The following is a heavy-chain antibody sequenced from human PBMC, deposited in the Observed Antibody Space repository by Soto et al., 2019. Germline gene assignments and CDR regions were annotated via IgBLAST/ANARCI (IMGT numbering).Heavy chain of an antibody. Sequence: ASVKVSCKASGYTFTSYGISWVRQAPGQGLEWMGWISAYNGNTNYAQKLQGRVTMTTDTSTSTAYMELRSLRSDDTAVYYCARDLSQELITIFGVVIDPPDSGRAVWVKGTTVTVSS. CDR3: ARDLSQELITIFGVVIDPPDSGRAV. CDR1: GYTFTSYG. D-gene: IGHD3-3*01. CDR2: ISAYNGNT. J-gene: IGHJ6*04. V-gene: IGHV1-18*01.